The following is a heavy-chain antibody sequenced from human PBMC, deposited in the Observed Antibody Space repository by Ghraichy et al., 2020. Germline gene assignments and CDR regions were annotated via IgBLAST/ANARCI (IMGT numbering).Heavy chain of an antibody. CDR3: ARDRYYNFWSGGIDV. CDR2: IYYSGST. D-gene: IGHD3-3*01. V-gene: IGHV4-59*01. Sequence: SQTLSLTCTVSGGSISSYYWSWIRQPPGKGLEWIGYIYYSGSTNYNPSLKSRVTISVDTSKNQFSLKLSSVTAADTAVYYCARDRYYNFWSGGIDVWGQGTMVTVSS. CDR1: GGSISSYY. J-gene: IGHJ6*02.